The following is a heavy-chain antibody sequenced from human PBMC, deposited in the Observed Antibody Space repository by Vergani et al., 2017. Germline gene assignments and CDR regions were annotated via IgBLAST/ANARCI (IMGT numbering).Heavy chain of an antibody. D-gene: IGHD6-13*01. V-gene: IGHV3-23*01. J-gene: IGHJ3*02. Sequence: EVQLLESGGGLVQPGGSLRLSCAASGFTFSSYAMSWVRQAPGEGLEWVSAISGSGGSTYYADSVKGRFTISRDNSKNTLYLQMNSLRAEDTAVYYCRRPKQQLVLEDAFDIWGQGTMVTVSS. CDR1: GFTFSSYA. CDR2: ISGSGGST. CDR3: RRPKQQLVLEDAFDI.